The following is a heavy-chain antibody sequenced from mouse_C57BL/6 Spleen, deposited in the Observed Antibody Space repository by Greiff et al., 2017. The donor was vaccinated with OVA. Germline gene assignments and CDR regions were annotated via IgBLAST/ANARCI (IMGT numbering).Heavy chain of an antibody. J-gene: IGHJ2*01. CDR1: GYTFTSYW. Sequence: QVQLQQPGAELVKPGASVKLSCKASGYTFTSYWMQWVKQRPGQGLEWIGETDPSDSYTNYNQKFKGKATLTVDTSSSTAYMQLSSLTSEDSAVYYCARSGVTTSDYWGQGTTLTVSS. D-gene: IGHD2-2*01. CDR3: ARSGVTTSDY. CDR2: TDPSDSYT. V-gene: IGHV1-50*01.